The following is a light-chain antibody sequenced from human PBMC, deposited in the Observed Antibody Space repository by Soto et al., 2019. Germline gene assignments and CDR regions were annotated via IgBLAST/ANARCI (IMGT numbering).Light chain of an antibody. CDR2: KAS. CDR3: QQYSTYPWT. CDR1: QTISTL. V-gene: IGKV1-5*03. Sequence: DIQMTQSHSTLSASVGDRVTITCRASQTISTLLAWYQQRPGKAPNLLIYKASSLESGVPSRFSGSGSGTEFTLTISSLQTDDFATYFYQQYSTYPWTFGQGTKVEVK. J-gene: IGKJ1*01.